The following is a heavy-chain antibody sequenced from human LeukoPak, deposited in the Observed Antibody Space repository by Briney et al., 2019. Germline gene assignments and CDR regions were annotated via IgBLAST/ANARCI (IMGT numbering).Heavy chain of an antibody. D-gene: IGHD3-3*01. V-gene: IGHV3-53*05. CDR3: ARVPYDFWEPLRDYYMDV. J-gene: IGHJ6*03. CDR1: GFTVSSNY. Sequence: GGSLRLSCAASGFTVSSNYMSWVRQAPGKGLEWVSVIYSGGSTYYADSVKGRFTISRDNSKNTLYLQMNSLRSEDTAVYYCARVPYDFWEPLRDYYMDVWGKGTTVTVSS. CDR2: IYSGGST.